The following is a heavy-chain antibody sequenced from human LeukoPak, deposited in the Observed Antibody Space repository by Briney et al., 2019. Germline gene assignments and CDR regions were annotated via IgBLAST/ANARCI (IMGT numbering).Heavy chain of an antibody. V-gene: IGHV4-59*01. Sequence: SETLSLTCNVSGASISDYYWSWVRRSPEKGLEWIVSLLYRGSSHYNPSLRSRVAISHDTSKNQFSLKLTSVTAADTAVYYCARTGRRGYFDFWGRGTLVTVSS. CDR1: GASISDYY. CDR3: ARTGRRGYFDF. CDR2: LLYRGSS. J-gene: IGHJ2*01. D-gene: IGHD1-14*01.